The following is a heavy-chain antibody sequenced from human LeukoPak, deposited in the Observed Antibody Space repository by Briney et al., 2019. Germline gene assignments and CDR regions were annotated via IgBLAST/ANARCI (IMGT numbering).Heavy chain of an antibody. Sequence: PSETLSLTCAVYGGSFSGYYWSWIRQPPGKGLEWIGEINHSGSTNYNPSLKSRVTISVDTSKNQFSLKLSSVTAADTAVYYCARAYYDFWSGYYRPGHYYYYGMDVWGQGTTVTVSS. D-gene: IGHD3-3*01. J-gene: IGHJ6*02. V-gene: IGHV4-34*01. CDR1: GGSFSGYY. CDR2: INHSGST. CDR3: ARAYYDFWSGYYRPGHYYYYGMDV.